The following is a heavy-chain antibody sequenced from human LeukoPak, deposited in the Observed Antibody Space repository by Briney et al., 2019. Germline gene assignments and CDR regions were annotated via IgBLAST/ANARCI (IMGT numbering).Heavy chain of an antibody. CDR2: IYNSGST. V-gene: IGHV4-38-2*01. Sequence: SETLSLTCGVSGYSISNTYYWGWIRQPPGKGLEWIASIYNSGSTYYNPSLKSRVTISVDTSKNQFSLKLSSVTAADTAVYYCARNVSTGYFDYWGKGTLVTVSS. CDR1: GYSISNTYY. CDR3: ARNVSTGYFDY. D-gene: IGHD3-10*02. J-gene: IGHJ4*02.